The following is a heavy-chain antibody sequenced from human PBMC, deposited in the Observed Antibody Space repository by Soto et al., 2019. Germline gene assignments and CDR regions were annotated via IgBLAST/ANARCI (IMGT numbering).Heavy chain of an antibody. J-gene: IGHJ6*02. D-gene: IGHD2-15*01. Sequence: EVQLVESGGGLVQPGGSLGLSCAASGLTVSSNSMTWVRQAPGKGLEWVSLIYTGGSTYYADSVKGRFTISRDKSKNTLYLQMNSRGAEETAVYYCARARTGSGGGYCVDVWGQGTTVTVSS. V-gene: IGHV3-66*01. CDR2: IYTGGST. CDR1: GLTVSSNS. CDR3: ARARTGSGGGYCVDV.